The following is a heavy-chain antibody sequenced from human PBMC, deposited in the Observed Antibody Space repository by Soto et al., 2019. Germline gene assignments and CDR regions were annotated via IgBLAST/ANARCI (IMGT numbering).Heavy chain of an antibody. J-gene: IGHJ1*01. CDR3: ARDPTHTIEYFQN. CDR1: GFTFSGYW. CDR2: IYRGDRT. D-gene: IGHD3-3*01. Sequence: HPGGSLRLSCAASGFTFSGYWMYWVRQSPGKGLVWVSVIYRGDRTYYADSVKGRFTVSSDISENTLSLQMNSLRAEDTAVYYCARDPTHTIEYFQNWGQGTLVTSPQ. V-gene: IGHV3-66*01.